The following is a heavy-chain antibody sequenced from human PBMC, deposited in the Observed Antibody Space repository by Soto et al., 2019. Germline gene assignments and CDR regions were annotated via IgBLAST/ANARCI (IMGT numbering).Heavy chain of an antibody. CDR2: ISYDGSNK. CDR3: AKDRRVYSSGWTCFDY. J-gene: IGHJ4*02. CDR1: GFTFSSYG. Sequence: GGSLRLSCAASGFTFSSYGMHWVRQAPGKGLEWVAVISYDGSNKYYADSVKGRFTISRDNSKNTLYLQMNSLRAEDTAVYYCAKDRRVYSSGWTCFDYWGQGTLVTVSS. D-gene: IGHD6-19*01. V-gene: IGHV3-30*18.